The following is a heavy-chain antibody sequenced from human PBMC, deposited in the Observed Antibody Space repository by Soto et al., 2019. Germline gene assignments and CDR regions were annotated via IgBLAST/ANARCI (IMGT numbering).Heavy chain of an antibody. CDR1: GYTFTNYY. D-gene: IGHD1-26*01. J-gene: IGHJ4*02. Sequence: GASVKVSCKASGYTFTNYYMHWVRQAPGQGLEWMGIINPSGGNTRYAQKFQGRVTMTRDTSTSTLYMELSSLRSEDTAVYYCARDSNSGSYYGGDFDYWGQGTLVTVSS. CDR3: ARDSNSGSYYGGDFDY. CDR2: INPSGGNT. V-gene: IGHV1-46*01.